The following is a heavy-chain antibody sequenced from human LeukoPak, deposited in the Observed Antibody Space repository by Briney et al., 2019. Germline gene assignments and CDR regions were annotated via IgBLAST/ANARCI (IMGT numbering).Heavy chain of an antibody. Sequence: SVKVSCKASGGTFSSYAISWVRQAPGQGLEWMGGIIPIFGTANYAQKFQGRVTITTDESTSTAYMELSSLRSGDTAVYYCARDGGKYSSSWGLDYWGQGTLVTVSS. V-gene: IGHV1-69*05. D-gene: IGHD6-13*01. J-gene: IGHJ4*02. CDR2: IIPIFGTA. CDR1: GGTFSSYA. CDR3: ARDGGKYSSSWGLDY.